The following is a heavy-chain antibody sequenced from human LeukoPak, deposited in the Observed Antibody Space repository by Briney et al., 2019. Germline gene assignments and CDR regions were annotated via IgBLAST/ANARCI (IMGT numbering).Heavy chain of an antibody. Sequence: GGSLRPSFAASGFTCRSYPMLWVRQAPGEGLVWVSRISTGGNSTIYADSVKGRFTISRDNAKNTLYLQMNSLRAEDTAVYYCARASIFGGSWFDPLGQGTMVGVSS. CDR3: ARASIFGGSWFDP. V-gene: IGHV3-74*01. J-gene: IGHJ5*02. CDR2: ISTGGNST. CDR1: GFTCRSYP. D-gene: IGHD3-3*01.